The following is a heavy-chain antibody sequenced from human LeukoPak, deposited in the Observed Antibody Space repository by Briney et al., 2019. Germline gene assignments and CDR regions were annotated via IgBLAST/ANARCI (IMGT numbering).Heavy chain of an antibody. J-gene: IGHJ5*02. D-gene: IGHD2-2*01. CDR1: GFTSSSYS. CDR3: AGIRIRYCSSTSCQP. CDR2: ISSSSSYI. Sequence: PGGSLRLSCAASGFTSSSYSMNWVRQAPGKGLEWVSSISSSSSYIYYADSVKGRFTISRDNAKNSLYLQMNSLRAEDTAVYYCAGIRIRYCSSTSCQPWGQGTLVTVSS. V-gene: IGHV3-21*01.